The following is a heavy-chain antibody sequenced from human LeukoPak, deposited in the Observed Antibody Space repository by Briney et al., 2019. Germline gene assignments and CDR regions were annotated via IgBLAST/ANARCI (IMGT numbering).Heavy chain of an antibody. CDR2: ISSSGNTI. CDR1: GFTFSSYN. D-gene: IGHD3-10*01. J-gene: IGHJ4*02. Sequence: GGSLRLSCAASGFTFSSYNINWVRQAPGKGLEWLTYISSSGNTIYYADSVKGRFTVSRDNAKNSVYLQMNSLRDEDVAVYYCARDYGSHGECFDCWGQGTLVTVSS. CDR3: ARDYGSHGECFDC. V-gene: IGHV3-48*02.